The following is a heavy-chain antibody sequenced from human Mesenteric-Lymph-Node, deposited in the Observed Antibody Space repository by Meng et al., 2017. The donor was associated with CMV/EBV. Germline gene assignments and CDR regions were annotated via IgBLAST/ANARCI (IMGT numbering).Heavy chain of an antibody. J-gene: IGHJ6*02. V-gene: IGHV1-69*05. CDR3: ASPTPNKGFLEWSEGGMDV. CDR1: GRTFSSYA. Sequence: SVKVSCKASGRTFSSYAISWVRQAPGQGLEWMGGIIPIFGTANYAQKFQGRVTINTDESTSTAYMELSSLRSEDTAVYYCASPTPNKGFLEWSEGGMDVWGQGTTVTVSS. D-gene: IGHD3-3*01. CDR2: IIPIFGTA.